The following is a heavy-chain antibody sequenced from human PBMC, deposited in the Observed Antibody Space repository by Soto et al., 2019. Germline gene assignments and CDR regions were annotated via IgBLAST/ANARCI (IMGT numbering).Heavy chain of an antibody. CDR3: ARETLSYGSALDV. D-gene: IGHD3-16*01. Sequence: GGSLRLSCAASGFTFDDYTMHWVRQVPGKGLEWLSLITWNGANTYYADSVKGRFTISRDGTTKSVSLQMTSLKREDTGLYYCARETLSYGSALDVWGQGTTVTVS. CDR2: ITWNGANT. CDR1: GFTFDDYT. V-gene: IGHV3-43*01. J-gene: IGHJ6*02.